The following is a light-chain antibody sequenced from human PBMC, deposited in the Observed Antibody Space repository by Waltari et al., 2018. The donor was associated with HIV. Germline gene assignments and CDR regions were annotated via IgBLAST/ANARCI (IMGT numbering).Light chain of an antibody. Sequence: VMTQSPVTLSVSPGGRATLSCRASQSVGSYLAWYQQKPGQAPRLLIYGASTRATGIPTRFSGSGSGTEFTLTISSLQSEDFAVYYCHQYNKWPRGTFGGGTKVEV. CDR2: GAS. CDR3: HQYNKWPRGT. J-gene: IGKJ4*01. CDR1: QSVGSY. V-gene: IGKV3-15*01.